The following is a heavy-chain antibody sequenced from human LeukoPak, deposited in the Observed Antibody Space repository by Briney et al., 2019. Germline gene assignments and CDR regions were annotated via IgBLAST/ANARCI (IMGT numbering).Heavy chain of an antibody. CDR3: ARARPGYDTPPYYFDF. D-gene: IGHD3-16*01. V-gene: IGHV3-48*01. J-gene: IGHJ4*02. Sequence: PGGSLRVSCAASGFTFSSYSMNWVRQAPGEGLEWISYIISSSSVIYYADSVRGRLTISRDNAKSSLYLQMNSLRAEDTAVYYCARARPGYDTPPYYFDFWGQGTLVTVSS. CDR2: IISSSSVI. CDR1: GFTFSSYS.